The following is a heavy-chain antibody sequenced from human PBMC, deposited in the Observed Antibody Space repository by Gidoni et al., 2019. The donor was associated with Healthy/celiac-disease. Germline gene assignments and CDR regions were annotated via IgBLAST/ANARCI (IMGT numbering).Heavy chain of an antibody. CDR1: GFTFSSSG. CDR3: AKDITVADPPVRTYGMDV. D-gene: IGHD6-19*01. CDR2: ISYDGSNK. V-gene: IGHV3-30*18. Sequence: QVQLVESGGGVVQPGRSLRLSCAASGFTFSSSGMHWVRQAPGKGLEWVAVISYDGSNKYYADSVKGRFTISRDNSKNTLYLQMNSLRAEDTAVYYCAKDITVADPPVRTYGMDVWGQGTTVTVSS. J-gene: IGHJ6*02.